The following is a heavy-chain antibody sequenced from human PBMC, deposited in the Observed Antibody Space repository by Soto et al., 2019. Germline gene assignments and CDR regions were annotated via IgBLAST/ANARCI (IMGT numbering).Heavy chain of an antibody. Sequence: SETLSLTCALSGGSVRAPDWWNWVRQSPDKGLEWIAEVHISGHSNYNPSLRSRVSVSIDSSKNQFYLNLNSVTAADTAIYYCARVRQGCSANNCYFDPWGQGTQVTVSS. CDR2: VHISGHS. CDR3: ARVRQGCSANNCYFDP. CDR1: GGSVRAPDW. V-gene: IGHV4-4*02. J-gene: IGHJ5*01. D-gene: IGHD1-1*01.